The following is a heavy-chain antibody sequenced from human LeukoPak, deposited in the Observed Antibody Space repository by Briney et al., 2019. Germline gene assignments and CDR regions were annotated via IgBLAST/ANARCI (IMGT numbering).Heavy chain of an antibody. Sequence: GGSLRLSCAPFGFTFSNYWMAWVRQAPGKGLEWVANIHRDGSEEYHVDSVRGRFIISRDNAKNSLYLQMNNLRAEDTAVYYCAKHDDGDFDYCGRGTLVTVSS. CDR3: AKHDDGDFDY. CDR2: IHRDGSEE. CDR1: GFTFSNYW. D-gene: IGHD1-1*01. V-gene: IGHV3-7*03. J-gene: IGHJ4*02.